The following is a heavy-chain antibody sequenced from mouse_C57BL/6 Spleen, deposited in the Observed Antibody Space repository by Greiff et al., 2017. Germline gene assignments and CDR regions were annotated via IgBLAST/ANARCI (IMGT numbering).Heavy chain of an antibody. CDR3: ARSDRYDGYLFDY. V-gene: IGHV1-77*01. D-gene: IGHD2-3*01. CDR2: IGPGSGST. J-gene: IGHJ2*01. CDR1: GYTFTDYY. Sequence: VQLQQSGAELVKPGASVKISCKASGYTFTDYYINWVRQRPGQGLEWIGKIGPGSGSTYYNEKFKGKATLTADKSSSTAYMQLSSLPSEDSAVYFCARSDRYDGYLFDYWGQGTTLTVSS.